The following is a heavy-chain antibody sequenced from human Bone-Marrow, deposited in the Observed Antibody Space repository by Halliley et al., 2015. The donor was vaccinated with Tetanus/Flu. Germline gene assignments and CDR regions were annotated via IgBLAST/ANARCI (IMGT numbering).Heavy chain of an antibody. J-gene: IGHJ6*02. Sequence: TLSLTCAVYGGSFGDSGYYWNWCRQPPGKGLEWIGEIIPYGNINYNQSLQSRVTISVDTSKNQSSLKLSSVSAADTAVYYCARGHRVSNGWGTYYNYGMDAWGQGTAVSVSS. CDR2: IIPYGNI. CDR1: GGSFGDSGYY. CDR3: ARGHRVSNGWGTYYNYGMDA. D-gene: IGHD6-19*01. V-gene: IGHV4-34*01.